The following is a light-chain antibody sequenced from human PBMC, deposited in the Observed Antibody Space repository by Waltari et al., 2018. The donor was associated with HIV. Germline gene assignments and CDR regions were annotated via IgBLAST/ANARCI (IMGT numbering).Light chain of an antibody. CDR1: QSVLYSSNNKNY. V-gene: IGKV4-1*01. Sequence: DIVMTQSPDSLAVSLGERATINCKSSQSVLYSSNNKNYLAWYQQKPGQPHKLLIYWASTRQSGVPDRFSGSGSGTDFTRTISSLQAEDVAVYYCQQYYSTPRTFGQGTKVEIK. J-gene: IGKJ1*01. CDR2: WAS. CDR3: QQYYSTPRT.